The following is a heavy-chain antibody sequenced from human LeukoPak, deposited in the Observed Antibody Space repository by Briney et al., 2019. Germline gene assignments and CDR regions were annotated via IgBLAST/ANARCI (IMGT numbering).Heavy chain of an antibody. J-gene: IGHJ4*02. CDR3: ARDTYYSGPFDY. D-gene: IGHD3-10*01. CDR1: GGSISSYY. V-gene: IGHV4-59*01. Sequence: SETLSLTCTVSGGSISSYYWSWIRQPPGKGLEWIGYIYYSGSTNYNPSLKSRVTISVDTSKNQFSLKLSSVTAADTAVYYCARDTYYSGPFDYWGQGTLVTVSS. CDR2: IYYSGST.